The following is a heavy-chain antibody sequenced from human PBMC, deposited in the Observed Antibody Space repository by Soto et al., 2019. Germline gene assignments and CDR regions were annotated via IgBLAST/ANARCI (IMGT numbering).Heavy chain of an antibody. V-gene: IGHV1-46*01. CDR1: GYTFTTYY. CDR3: ARAGYCSGGTCFHGNCDY. J-gene: IGHJ4*02. Sequence: QVQLVQSGAEVKRPGASVKVSCKASGYTFTTYYMHWVRQAPGQGLEWLGIINPNGGSTTYAQKCQGRVTMTRDTSTSTVYLELSSLRSEDTAVYYSARAGYCSGGTCFHGNCDYWGQGTLVTVSA. CDR2: INPNGGST. D-gene: IGHD2-15*01.